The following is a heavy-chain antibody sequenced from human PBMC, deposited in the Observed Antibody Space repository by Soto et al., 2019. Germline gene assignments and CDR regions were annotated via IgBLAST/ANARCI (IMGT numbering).Heavy chain of an antibody. D-gene: IGHD2-21*02. V-gene: IGHV4-59*01. Sequence: SETLSLTCTVSGGSISNYYWSWIRQPPGRGLEWIGHIFYSGSTNYNPALKSRVTISVDTSKSQFSLKLSSVTAADTAVYYCASQRYCDDDYYLFDYWGQGTLVTVSS. CDR1: GGSISNYY. J-gene: IGHJ4*02. CDR2: IFYSGST. CDR3: ASQRYCDDDYYLFDY.